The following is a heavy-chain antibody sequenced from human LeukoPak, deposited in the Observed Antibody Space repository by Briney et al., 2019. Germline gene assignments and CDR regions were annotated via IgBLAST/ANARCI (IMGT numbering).Heavy chain of an antibody. D-gene: IGHD6-13*01. V-gene: IGHV3-74*01. J-gene: IGHJ4*02. CDR3: ARDTSSRYDY. Sequence: PGGSLRLSCAASGFTFRTYWMHWVRQAPGKGLVWVSRINRDGSSTTYTDSVKGRFTISRDNADNTLYLQMNSLRAEDTAVYYCARDTSSRYDYWGQGTLVTVSS. CDR2: INRDGSST. CDR1: GFTFRTYW.